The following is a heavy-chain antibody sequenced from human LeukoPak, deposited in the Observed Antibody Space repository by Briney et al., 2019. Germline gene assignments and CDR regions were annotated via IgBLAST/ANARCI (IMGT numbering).Heavy chain of an antibody. V-gene: IGHV4-39*07. D-gene: IGHD1-26*01. CDR3: ARAGSGSHYYYFDY. Sequence: SETLSLTCTVSGGSISSSSYYWGWIRQPPGKGLEWIGSIYYSGSTYYNPSLKSRVTISVDTSKNQFSLKLSSVTAADTAVYYCARAGSGSHYYYFDYWGQGTLVTVSS. J-gene: IGHJ4*02. CDR1: GGSISSSSYY. CDR2: IYYSGST.